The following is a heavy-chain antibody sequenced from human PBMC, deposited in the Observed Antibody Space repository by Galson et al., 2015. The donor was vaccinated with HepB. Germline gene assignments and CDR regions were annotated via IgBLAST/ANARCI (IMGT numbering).Heavy chain of an antibody. CDR3: ARVRGYSSGWYSAFYYYYGMDV. Sequence: SVKVSCKASGYTFTSYAMNWVRQAPGQGLEWMGWINTNTGNPTYAQGFTGRFVFSLDTSVSTAYLQISSLKAEDTAVYYCARVRGYSSGWYSAFYYYYGMDVWGQGTTVTVSS. CDR2: INTNTGNP. D-gene: IGHD6-19*01. CDR1: GYTFTSYA. J-gene: IGHJ6*02. V-gene: IGHV7-4-1*02.